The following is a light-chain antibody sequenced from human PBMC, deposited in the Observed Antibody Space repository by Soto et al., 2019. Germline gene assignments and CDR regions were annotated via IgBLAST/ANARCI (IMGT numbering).Light chain of an antibody. J-gene: IGKJ1*01. V-gene: IGKV3-20*01. CDR2: GTS. Sequence: EIVLTQSPGTLSLSPGERATLSCRASQSFSSSYLAWYQQKPGQAPRLLIYGTSTRATGIPDRFSGSGSQPDFTLTISRLEPEDFAVYYCQQYGSLGTFGQGTRVEIK. CDR3: QQYGSLGT. CDR1: QSFSSSY.